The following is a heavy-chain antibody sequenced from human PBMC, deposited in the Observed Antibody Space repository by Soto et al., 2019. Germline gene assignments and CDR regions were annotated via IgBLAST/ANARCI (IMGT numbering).Heavy chain of an antibody. CDR2: INQGGSET. V-gene: IGHV3-7*03. CDR3: ARGSLYSSVWLNWFDP. CDR1: GFAFGSYW. J-gene: IGHJ5*02. D-gene: IGHD6-19*01. Sequence: GGSLRLSCGASGFAFGSYWMGWVRQAPVKGLEWVAYINQGGSETYYVDSVRGRFTVSRDNARNSLELQMNSLRADDTAVYYCARGSLYSSVWLNWFDPWGRGTLVTVSS.